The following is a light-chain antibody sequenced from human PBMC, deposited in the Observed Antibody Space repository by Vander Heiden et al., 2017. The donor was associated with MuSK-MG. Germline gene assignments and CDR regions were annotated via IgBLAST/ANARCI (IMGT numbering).Light chain of an antibody. CDR3: SSYSRSSTVV. CDR1: SSDVGTYNY. Sequence: QSARTQPASASGSPGQSITISCTGTSSDVGTYNYVSWYQQHPGKAHNLLLFDVNDRPSGVSNRFSVSKSGNTASLIISVLQAEDDADYYCSSYSRSSTVVFGGGTKLTVL. CDR2: DVN. V-gene: IGLV2-14*03. J-gene: IGLJ2*01.